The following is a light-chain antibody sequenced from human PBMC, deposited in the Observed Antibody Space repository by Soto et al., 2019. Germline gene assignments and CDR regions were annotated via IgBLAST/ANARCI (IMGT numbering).Light chain of an antibody. Sequence: DIQMTQSPSSLSASVGDRVTITCQASQDISNYLNRYQQKLGKAPKLLIYAASNLETGVPSRFSGSGSGTDFTFTISSLQPEDFATYYCQQYDNLPLTFGGGTRVEIK. J-gene: IGKJ4*01. CDR2: AAS. CDR1: QDISNY. CDR3: QQYDNLPLT. V-gene: IGKV1-33*01.